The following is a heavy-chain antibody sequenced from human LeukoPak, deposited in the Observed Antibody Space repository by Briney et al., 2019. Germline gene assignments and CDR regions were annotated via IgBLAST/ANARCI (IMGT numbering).Heavy chain of an antibody. J-gene: IGHJ4*02. D-gene: IGHD6-13*01. CDR1: GFTVSSNY. Sequence: SGGSLRLSCAASGFTVSSNYMSWVRQAPGKGLEWVSVIYSGGSTYYADSVKGRFTISRDNAKNSLYLHMNSLRAEDTATYYCARDRVWTVLYWGQGTLVTVSS. CDR2: IYSGGST. CDR3: ARDRVWTVLY. V-gene: IGHV3-66*01.